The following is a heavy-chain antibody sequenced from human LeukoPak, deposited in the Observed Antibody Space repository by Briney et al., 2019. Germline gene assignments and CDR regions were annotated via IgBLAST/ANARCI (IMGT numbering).Heavy chain of an antibody. Sequence: SQTLSLTCAISGDSVSSNSAAWNWIRQSPSRGLEWLGRTYYRSKWYNDYAVSVKSRITINPDTSKNQFSLQLNSVTPEDTAVYYCARRGEAYYGSGSPFDYWGQGTLVTVSS. CDR3: ARRGEAYYGSGSPFDY. D-gene: IGHD3-10*01. CDR2: TYYRSKWYN. CDR1: GDSVSSNSAA. J-gene: IGHJ4*02. V-gene: IGHV6-1*01.